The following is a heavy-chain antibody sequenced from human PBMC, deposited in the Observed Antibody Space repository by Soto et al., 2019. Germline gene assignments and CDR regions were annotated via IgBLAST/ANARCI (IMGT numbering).Heavy chain of an antibody. Sequence: GGSLRLSCAASGFTLSNYWMHWVCQAPGKGLVWVSRINSDGSSTTYADSVKGRFTISRDNAKNTLYLQMNSLRAEDTAVYYCARDAVVVVTATHLHPYNWFAPWGQGALVTVSS. CDR3: ARDAVVVVTATHLHPYNWFAP. J-gene: IGHJ5*02. V-gene: IGHV3-74*01. D-gene: IGHD2-15*01. CDR2: INSDGSST. CDR1: GFTLSNYW.